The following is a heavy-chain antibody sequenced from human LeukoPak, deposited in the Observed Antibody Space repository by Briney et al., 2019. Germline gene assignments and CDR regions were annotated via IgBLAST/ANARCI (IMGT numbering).Heavy chain of an antibody. CDR2: ISYDGSNK. V-gene: IGHV3-30-3*01. J-gene: IGHJ3*01. D-gene: IGHD6-6*01. CDR3: TTRSSWRTHDAFDL. Sequence: QSGGSLRLSCAASGFTFSSYAMHWVRQAPGKGLEWVAVISYDGSNKYYADSVKGRFTISRDNSKNTLYLQMNSLKTEDTAVYYCTTRSSWRTHDAFDLWGQGTMVTVSS. CDR1: GFTFSSYA.